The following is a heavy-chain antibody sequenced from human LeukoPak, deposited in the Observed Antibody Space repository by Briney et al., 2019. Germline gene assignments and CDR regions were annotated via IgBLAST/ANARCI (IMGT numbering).Heavy chain of an antibody. CDR1: GFTFDDYA. CDR2: ISWNSGSI. J-gene: IGHJ4*02. CDR3: AKGPYSSGWYSFFDY. V-gene: IGHV3-9*03. D-gene: IGHD6-19*01. Sequence: SLRLSCAASGFTFDDYAMHWVRQAPGKGLEWVSGISWNSGSIGYADSVKGRFTISRDNAKNSLYLQMNSLRAEDMALYYCAKGPYSSGWYSFFDYWGQGTLVTVSS.